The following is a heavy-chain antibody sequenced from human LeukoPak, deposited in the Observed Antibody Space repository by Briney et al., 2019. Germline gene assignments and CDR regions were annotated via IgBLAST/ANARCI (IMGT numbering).Heavy chain of an antibody. CDR3: AGSTVTRLAEYFQH. J-gene: IGHJ1*01. D-gene: IGHD4-17*01. CDR2: IIPIFGTA. Sequence: SVKVSCKASGGTFSSYAISWVRQAPGQGLEWMGGIIPIFGTANYAQKFQGRVTITADESTSTAYMELSSLRPEDTAVYYCAGSTVTRLAEYFQHWGQGTLVTVSS. CDR1: GGTFSSYA. V-gene: IGHV1-69*01.